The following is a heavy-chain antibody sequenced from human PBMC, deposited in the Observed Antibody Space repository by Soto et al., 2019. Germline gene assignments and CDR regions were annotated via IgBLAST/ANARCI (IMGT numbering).Heavy chain of an antibody. CDR3: ARHNCYAVDV. Sequence: PGESLKISCKGSGYTFTTYWIGWVRQMPGKGLEWMAIIYPGDSDIRYSPSFQGQVTISADKSINTAFLQWSSLKASDTAIYYCARHNCYAVDVWGQGTTVTVSS. CDR2: IYPGDSDI. CDR1: GYTFTTYW. V-gene: IGHV5-51*01. J-gene: IGHJ6*02.